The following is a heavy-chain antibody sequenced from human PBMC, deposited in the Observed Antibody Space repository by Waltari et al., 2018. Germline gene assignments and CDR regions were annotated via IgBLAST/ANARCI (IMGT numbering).Heavy chain of an antibody. CDR3: ARANSGSIGTDP. CDR2: ISSSSSYI. D-gene: IGHD1-26*01. CDR1: GITFSSYS. Sequence: VQQVESGGGLVKPGGSLRLSCAASGITFSSYSMNWVRQAPGKGLEWGSSISSSSSYIYYADSVKGRFTISRDNAKNSLYLQMNSLRAEDTAGYYCARANSGSIGTDPWGQGTLVTVSS. V-gene: IGHV3-21*01. J-gene: IGHJ5*02.